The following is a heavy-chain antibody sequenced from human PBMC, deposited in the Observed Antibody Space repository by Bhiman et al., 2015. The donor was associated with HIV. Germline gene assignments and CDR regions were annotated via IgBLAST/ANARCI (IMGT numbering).Heavy chain of an antibody. Sequence: QEQLVESGGGVVQPGGSLRLACAGSGFTFTKYGMHWVRQAPGKGLEWVAVISNDGSDKHYADSVKGRFTISRDNAKNTVFLQISSLRPEDTALYYCAKEGHHDLWGGLQTEYYYYYFDVWGKGTTVTVSS. CDR2: ISNDGSDK. V-gene: IGHV3-30*18. CDR3: AKEGHHDLWGGLQTEYYYYYFDV. CDR1: GFTFTKYG. J-gene: IGHJ6*03. D-gene: IGHD3-3*01.